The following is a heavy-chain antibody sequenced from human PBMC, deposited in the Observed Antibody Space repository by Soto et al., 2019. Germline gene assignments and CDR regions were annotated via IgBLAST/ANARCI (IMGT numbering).Heavy chain of an antibody. CDR3: AKDFDSGGFDS. CDR1: GFSFSSSG. J-gene: IGHJ4*02. V-gene: IGHV3-30*18. CDR2: ISYDGVNK. Sequence: QVQLVESGGGVVQPGRSLRVSCAASGFSFSSSGMHWVRQAPGKGLEWVAVISYDGVNKYYGDSVKGRFTVSRDNSKNTVFLQMNSLRPDDTAMYYCAKDFDSGGFDSWGQGTLVTVSS. D-gene: IGHD2-15*01.